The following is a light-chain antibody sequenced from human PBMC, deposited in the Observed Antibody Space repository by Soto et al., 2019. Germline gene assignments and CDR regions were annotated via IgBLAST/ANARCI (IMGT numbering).Light chain of an antibody. Sequence: QSVLTQPPSVSVAPGQRVTISCTRSSSNIGAGYDVHWYQQLPGTAPKLLIYGNSNRPSGVPDRFSGSKSGTSASLAITGLQAEDEADYYCQPYDSSLSGSYVFGTGTKVTVL. V-gene: IGLV1-40*01. CDR2: GNS. J-gene: IGLJ1*01. CDR1: SSNIGAGYD. CDR3: QPYDSSLSGSYV.